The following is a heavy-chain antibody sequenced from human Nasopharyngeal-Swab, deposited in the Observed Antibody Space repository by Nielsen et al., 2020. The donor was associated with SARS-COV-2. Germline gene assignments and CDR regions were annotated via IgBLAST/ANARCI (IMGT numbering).Heavy chain of an antibody. D-gene: IGHD4-17*01. Sequence: GESLKISCAASGFTFSSYGMHWVRQAPGKGLEWVAVISYDGSNKYYADSVKGRFTISRDNSKNTLYLQMNSLRAEDTAVYYCARGDTVTILTHFDYWGQGTLVTVSP. V-gene: IGHV3-30*03. CDR1: GFTFSSYG. CDR3: ARGDTVTILTHFDY. CDR2: ISYDGSNK. J-gene: IGHJ4*02.